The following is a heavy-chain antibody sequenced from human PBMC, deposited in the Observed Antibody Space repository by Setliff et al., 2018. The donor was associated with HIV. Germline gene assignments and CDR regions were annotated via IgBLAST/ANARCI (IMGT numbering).Heavy chain of an antibody. CDR3: ARNFGLSPSGKYYYYYGMDI. Sequence: ASVKVSCKASGFIFTNFGIHWVRQAPGHSLEWMGFINSGTGTTIYSQKFQGRVTFSRDTSASTAYMELSSLRSEDTAVYYCARNFGLSPSGKYYYYYGMDIWVQGTTVTVS. J-gene: IGHJ6*02. V-gene: IGHV1-3*01. D-gene: IGHD3-10*01. CDR1: GFIFTNFG. CDR2: INSGTGTT.